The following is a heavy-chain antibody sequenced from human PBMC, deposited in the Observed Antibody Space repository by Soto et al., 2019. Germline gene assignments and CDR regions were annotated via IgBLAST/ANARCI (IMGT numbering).Heavy chain of an antibody. CDR2: MNPNSGNT. CDR1: GYTFTSYD. J-gene: IGHJ3*02. CDR3: ATGPGMNDYESVDI. V-gene: IGHV1-8*01. Sequence: ASVKVSCQASGYTFTSYDINWVRQATGQGLEWMGWMNPNSGNTGYAQKFQGRVTMTRNTSISTAYMELSSLRSEDTAVYYCATGPGMNDYESVDIWGQGTMVTV. D-gene: IGHD4-17*01.